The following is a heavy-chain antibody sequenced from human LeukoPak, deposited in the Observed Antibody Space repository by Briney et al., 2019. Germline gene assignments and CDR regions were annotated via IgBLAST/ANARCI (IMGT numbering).Heavy chain of an antibody. D-gene: IGHD6-13*01. CDR2: IYTSGST. V-gene: IGHV4-61*02. Sequence: SQTLSLTCTVPGGSISSGSYYWSWIRQPAGKGLEWIGRIYTSGSTNYNPSLKSRVTISVDTSKNQFSLKLSSVTAADTAVYYCARERAAAGLKDLWGRGTLVTVSS. J-gene: IGHJ2*01. CDR3: ARERAAAGLKDL. CDR1: GGSISSGSYY.